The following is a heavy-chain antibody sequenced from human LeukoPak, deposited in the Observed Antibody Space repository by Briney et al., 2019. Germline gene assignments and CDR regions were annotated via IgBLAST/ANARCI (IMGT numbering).Heavy chain of an antibody. CDR2: IYYSGST. V-gene: IGHV4-39*01. CDR1: GGSISSTNYY. J-gene: IGHJ3*02. Sequence: SETLSLTCTVSGGSISSTNYYWGWIRQPPGKGLEWIGSIYYSGSTYYNPSLKSRVTISVDTSKNQFSLKLSSVTAADTAVYYCARPLAAAGQEDAFDIWGRGTMVTVSS. CDR3: ARPLAAAGQEDAFDI. D-gene: IGHD6-13*01.